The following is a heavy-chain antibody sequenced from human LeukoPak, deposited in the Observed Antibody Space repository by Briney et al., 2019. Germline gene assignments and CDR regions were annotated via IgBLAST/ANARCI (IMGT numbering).Heavy chain of an antibody. Sequence: SETLSLTCTVSGGSISSGSYYWSWIRQPAGKGLEWIGRIYSSGSTNYNPSLKSRVTISLDTSKNQFSLKLSSVTAADTAVYYCARDSSSGYYPGLYFQHWGQGTLVTVSS. CDR3: ARDSSSGYYPGLYFQH. V-gene: IGHV4-61*02. D-gene: IGHD6-19*01. J-gene: IGHJ1*01. CDR2: IYSSGST. CDR1: GGSISSGSYY.